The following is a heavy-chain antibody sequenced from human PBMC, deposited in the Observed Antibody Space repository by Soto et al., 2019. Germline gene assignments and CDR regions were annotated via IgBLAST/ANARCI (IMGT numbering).Heavy chain of an antibody. Sequence: PGGSLSLSCAASGFTFSSYAMSWVRQAPGKGLEWVSAISGSGGSTYYADSVKGRFTISRDNSKNTLYLQMNSLRAEDTAVYYCAKAFVGATGSFDYWGQGTLVTVYS. J-gene: IGHJ4*02. D-gene: IGHD1-26*01. CDR1: GFTFSSYA. CDR3: AKAFVGATGSFDY. V-gene: IGHV3-23*01. CDR2: ISGSGGST.